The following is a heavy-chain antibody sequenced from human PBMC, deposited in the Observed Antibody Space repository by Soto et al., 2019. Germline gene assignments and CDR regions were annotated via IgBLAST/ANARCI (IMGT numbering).Heavy chain of an antibody. CDR2: IYDSGST. J-gene: IGHJ4*02. CDR1: GGSIRSHNYY. Sequence: PSETLSLTCTVSGGSIRSHNYYWSWFRQSPGKGLEWLGFIYDSGSTSYNASLKSRITISIDTSENQFFLRLTSMTAADTAVYYCAKGSGYPWGQG. V-gene: IGHV4-30-4*01. CDR3: AKGSGYP. D-gene: IGHD2-15*01.